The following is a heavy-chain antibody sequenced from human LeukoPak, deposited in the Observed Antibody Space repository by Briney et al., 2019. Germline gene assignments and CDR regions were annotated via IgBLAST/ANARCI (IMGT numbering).Heavy chain of an antibody. D-gene: IGHD6-19*01. CDR2: VSAGGGST. J-gene: IGHJ4*02. V-gene: IGHV3-23*01. Sequence: GGSLRLSCAASGFTFSDYAMSWVRQAPGKGLEWVSAVSAGGGSTYYADSVRGRFTISRDNSKNTLYLQMNSLRAEDTAVYYCAREQWLGFDYWGQGTLVTVSS. CDR1: GFTFSDYA. CDR3: AREQWLGFDY.